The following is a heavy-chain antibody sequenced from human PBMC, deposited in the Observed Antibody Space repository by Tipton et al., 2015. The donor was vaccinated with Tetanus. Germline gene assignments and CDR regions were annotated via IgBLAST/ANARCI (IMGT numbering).Heavy chain of an antibody. Sequence: TLSLTCTVSGGSISSFYWYWIRQPPGKGLEWIGYVYSNGDTNYNPSLKSRVTISIDTSKNQFSLKVPSVTAADTAVYYCARERIEAFYYHGLDVWGPGTTVTVSS. CDR1: GGSISSFY. CDR3: ARERIEAFYYHGLDV. CDR2: VYSNGDT. D-gene: IGHD2-21*01. J-gene: IGHJ6*02. V-gene: IGHV4-59*01.